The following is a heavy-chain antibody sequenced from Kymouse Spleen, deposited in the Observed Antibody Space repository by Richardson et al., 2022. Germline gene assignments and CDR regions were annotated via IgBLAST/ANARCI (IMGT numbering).Heavy chain of an antibody. CDR1: GGSFSGYY. CDR3: ARRGYCSGGSCYSGYYYGMDV. CDR2: INHSGST. J-gene: IGHJ6*02. V-gene: IGHV4-34*01. D-gene: IGHD2-15*01. Sequence: QVQLQQWGAGLLKPSETLSLTCAVYGGSFSGYYWSWIRQPPGKGLEWIGEINHSGSTNYNPSLKSRVTISVDTSKNQFSLKLSSVTAADTAVYYCARRGYCSGGSCYSGYYYGMDVWGQGTTVTVSS.